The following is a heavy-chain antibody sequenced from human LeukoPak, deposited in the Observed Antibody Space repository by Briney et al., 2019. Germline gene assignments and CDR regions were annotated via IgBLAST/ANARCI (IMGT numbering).Heavy chain of an antibody. J-gene: IGHJ6*03. CDR2: IWYDGSNK. CDR1: GFTFSSYG. V-gene: IGHV3-33*06. CDR3: AKEKYSSSSDWYMDV. Sequence: PGGSLRLSCAASGFTFSSYGMHWVRQAPGKGLEWVAVIWYDGSNKYYADSVKGRFTISRDNSKNTLYLQMNSLRAEDTAVYYCAKEKYSSSSDWYMDVWGKGTTVTASS. D-gene: IGHD6-6*01.